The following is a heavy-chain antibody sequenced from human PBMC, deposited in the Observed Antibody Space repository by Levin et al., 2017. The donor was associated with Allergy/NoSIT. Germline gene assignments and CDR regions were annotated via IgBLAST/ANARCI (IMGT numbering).Heavy chain of an antibody. J-gene: IGHJ5*02. CDR1: GFTFTRYT. CDR3: AGGLMGQLSWFDP. CDR2: ISVSSTYI. D-gene: IGHD3-16*02. V-gene: IGHV3-21*01. Sequence: GGSLRLSCAASGFTFTRYTMNWVRQAPGKGLEWVSSISVSSTYIYYADSVKGRFTISRDNANNSLYLQMNDLRLEDTAVYYCAGGLMGQLSWFDPWGQGTLLSVSS.